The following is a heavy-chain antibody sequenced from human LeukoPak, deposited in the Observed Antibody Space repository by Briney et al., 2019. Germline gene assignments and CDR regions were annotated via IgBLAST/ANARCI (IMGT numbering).Heavy chain of an antibody. CDR2: IYYSGST. J-gene: IGHJ2*01. CDR3: ATTLYYYDSPFDL. Sequence: SESLSLTCTVSRGSISSSSYYWGWIRQPPGKGLEWIGSIYYSGSTYYNPPLKSRVTISVDTSKNQFSLKLSSVTAADTAVYYCATTLYYYDSPFDLWGRGTLVTVSS. V-gene: IGHV4-39*07. D-gene: IGHD3-22*01. CDR1: RGSISSSSYY.